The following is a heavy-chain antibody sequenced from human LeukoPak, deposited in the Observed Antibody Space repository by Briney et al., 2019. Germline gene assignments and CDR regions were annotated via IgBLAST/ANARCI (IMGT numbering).Heavy chain of an antibody. J-gene: IGHJ4*02. CDR1: GYTFTGYY. Sequence: GASVKVSCKASGYTFTGYYMHCVRQAPGQGLEWMGWINPNSGGKNYAQKFQGRVTMTRDTSISTAYMELSRVRSDDTAVYYCARVYALTFDYWGQGTLVTVSS. CDR2: INPNSGGK. D-gene: IGHD2-8*01. V-gene: IGHV1-2*02. CDR3: ARVYALTFDY.